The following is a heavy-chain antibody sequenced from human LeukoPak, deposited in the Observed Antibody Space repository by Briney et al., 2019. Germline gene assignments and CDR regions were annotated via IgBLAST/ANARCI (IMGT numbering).Heavy chain of an antibody. D-gene: IGHD3-22*01. CDR2: INSDGSST. J-gene: IGHJ4*02. CDR3: ARGSNYDSSGPDY. V-gene: IGHV3-74*01. CDR1: GFTLSRYW. Sequence: TGGSLRLSCAASGFTLSRYWMHWVRHAPGKGLVWVSRINSDGSSTNYADSVRGRFTISRDNAKNTLYLQMNSLRAEDTAVYYCARGSNYDSSGPDYWGQGTLVAVSS.